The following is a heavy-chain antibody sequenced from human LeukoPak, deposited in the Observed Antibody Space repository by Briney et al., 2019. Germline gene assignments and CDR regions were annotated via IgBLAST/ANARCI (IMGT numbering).Heavy chain of an antibody. CDR1: GFNFEDYA. CDR3: GKEFGVVSGWCGLQYFDL. V-gene: IGHV3-9*01. CDR2: ISWHSGSV. Sequence: PGGSLTLSCIASGFNFEDYAMHWVRQVPGKGLEWVSGISWHSGSVGYGDSVKGRFTISRDNAKNSLYLQMNSLGPEDTALYYCGKEFGVVSGWCGLQYFDLWGQGTLVTVAS. J-gene: IGHJ4*02. D-gene: IGHD6-19*01.